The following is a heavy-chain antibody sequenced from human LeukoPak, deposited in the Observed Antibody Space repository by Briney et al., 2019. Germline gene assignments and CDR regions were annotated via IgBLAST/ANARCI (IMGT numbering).Heavy chain of an antibody. CDR1: GYTFTSYG. Sequence: ASVKVSCKASGYTFTSYGISWVRQAPGQGLEWMGWISAYNGNTNYAQRLQGRVAMTTDTSTSTAYMELRSLRSDDTAVYYCATMVMGYYFDYWGQGTLVTVSS. D-gene: IGHD5-18*01. J-gene: IGHJ4*02. V-gene: IGHV1-18*01. CDR3: ATMVMGYYFDY. CDR2: ISAYNGNT.